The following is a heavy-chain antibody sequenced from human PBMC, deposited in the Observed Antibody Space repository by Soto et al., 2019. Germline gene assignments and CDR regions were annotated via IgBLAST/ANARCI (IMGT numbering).Heavy chain of an antibody. CDR1: GGSISSSSYY. CDR2: IYYSGST. V-gene: IGHV4-39*01. J-gene: IGHJ4*02. D-gene: IGHD5-12*01. Sequence: SETLSLTCTVSGGSISSSSYYWGWIRQPPGKGLEWIGSIYYSGSTYYNPSLKSRVTISVDTSKNQFSLKLSSVTAADTAVYYCARLQGGYSVVYWGQGTLVTVSS. CDR3: ARLQGGYSVVY.